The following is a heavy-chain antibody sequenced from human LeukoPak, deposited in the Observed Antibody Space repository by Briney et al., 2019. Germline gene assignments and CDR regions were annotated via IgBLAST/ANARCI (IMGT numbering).Heavy chain of an antibody. Sequence: PSQTLSLTCTVSGGSISSGNYYWSWLRQPAGKGLEWIGRINTSGSTNYNPSLKSRVTISVDTSKNQFPLKLRSMTAAETAVFYCARSPDIAVGGTLVWGQGTLVTVSS. V-gene: IGHV4-61*02. CDR1: GGSISSGNYY. CDR2: INTSGST. CDR3: ARSPDIAVGGTLV. D-gene: IGHD6-19*01. J-gene: IGHJ4*02.